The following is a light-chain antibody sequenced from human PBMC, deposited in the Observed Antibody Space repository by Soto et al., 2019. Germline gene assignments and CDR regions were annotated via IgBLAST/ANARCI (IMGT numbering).Light chain of an antibody. CDR2: DVS. V-gene: IGLV2-14*01. CDR1: SSDVGGYNY. CDR3: SSYPTSSTLV. Sequence: QSALTQPASVSGSHGQSIAISCTGPSSDVGGYNYVSWYQQHPGTATKLMIYDVSDRPSGVSNRLSGSKSGNTASLTISGLQAEDEADYYFSSYPTSSTLVFGGGTKRTVL. J-gene: IGLJ2*01.